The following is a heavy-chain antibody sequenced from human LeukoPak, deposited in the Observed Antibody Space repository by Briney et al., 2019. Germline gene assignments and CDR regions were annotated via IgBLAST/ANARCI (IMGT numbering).Heavy chain of an antibody. Sequence: GGSLRLSCTASGFTFRNHGMHWVRQAPGKGLEWVAVIWYDGSKQFYADSVKGRFTISRDNSKNTLYLQMNSLRAEDTAVYHCARGKPSGYCSSTSCYRPYFDYWGQGTLVTVSS. V-gene: IGHV3-33*01. J-gene: IGHJ4*02. D-gene: IGHD2-2*03. CDR3: ARGKPSGYCSSTSCYRPYFDY. CDR1: GFTFRNHG. CDR2: IWYDGSKQ.